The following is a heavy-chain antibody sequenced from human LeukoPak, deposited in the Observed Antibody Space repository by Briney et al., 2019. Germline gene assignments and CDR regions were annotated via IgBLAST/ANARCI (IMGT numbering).Heavy chain of an antibody. CDR3: ANMYYYDSSGSYY. Sequence: PSETLSLTCTVSGGSISSYYWGWIRQPPGKGLEWIGSIYYSGSTYYNPSLKSRVTISVDTSKNQFSLKLSSVTAADTAVYYCANMYYYDSSGSYYWGQGTLVTVSS. CDR1: GGSISSYY. CDR2: IYYSGST. D-gene: IGHD3-22*01. V-gene: IGHV4-39*07. J-gene: IGHJ4*02.